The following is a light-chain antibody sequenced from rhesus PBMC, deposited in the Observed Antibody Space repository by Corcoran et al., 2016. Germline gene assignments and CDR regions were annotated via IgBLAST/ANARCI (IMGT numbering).Light chain of an antibody. CDR3: QQCHTSPWT. CDR2: KAA. J-gene: IGKJ1*01. V-gene: IGKV1-21*01. Sequence: DIQMTQSPSSLSASVGDRVTITCRASHAISPWLAWYQQKPGKAPNLLSYKAASLQAGVPSRFSGSGSGTDFTLTITNLQPEDFATYFCQQCHTSPWTFGQGTKVEI. CDR1: HAISPW.